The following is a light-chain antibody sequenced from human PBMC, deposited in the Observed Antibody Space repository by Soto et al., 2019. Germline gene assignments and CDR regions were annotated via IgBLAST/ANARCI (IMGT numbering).Light chain of an antibody. Sequence: DIQMTQSPSTLSASVGDRVTITCRASQSISAYLAWYQQKPGRAPKLLIYDASRLESGVPSIFSGSGSGTEFTLTISSLQPDDFATYFCQQYFSRLWTFDQGTRVELK. V-gene: IGKV1-5*01. J-gene: IGKJ1*01. CDR1: QSISAY. CDR2: DAS. CDR3: QQYFSRLWT.